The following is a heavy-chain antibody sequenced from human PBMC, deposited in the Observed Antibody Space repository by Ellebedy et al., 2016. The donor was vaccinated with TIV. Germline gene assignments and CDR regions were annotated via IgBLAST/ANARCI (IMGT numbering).Heavy chain of an antibody. CDR3: ARGPSTSAYLDS. V-gene: IGHV3-30-3*01. CDR2: ISNDGNKK. J-gene: IGHJ4*02. CDR1: GFTFTNYW. Sequence: GGSLRLSCAASGFTFTNYWMSWVRQAPGKGLEWVAVISNDGNKKLYADSVKGRFTLSRDTSTSTVYLQMDSLRTEDTAVYYCARGPSTSAYLDSWGQGALVIVSS.